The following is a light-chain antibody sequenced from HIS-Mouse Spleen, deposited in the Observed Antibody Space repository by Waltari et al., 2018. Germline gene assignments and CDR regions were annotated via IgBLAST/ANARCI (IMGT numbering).Light chain of an antibody. CDR2: EDN. J-gene: IGLJ2*01. Sequence: SYELTQPPSVSVSPGQTARITCSGDALPKKYAYWYQQKSGQAPVLVIYEDNKRPSGMPERVSGSSSGTMATLTISGAQVEDEADYYCYSTDSSGNHRVFGGGTKLTVL. V-gene: IGLV3-10*01. CDR3: YSTDSSGNHRV. CDR1: ALPKKY.